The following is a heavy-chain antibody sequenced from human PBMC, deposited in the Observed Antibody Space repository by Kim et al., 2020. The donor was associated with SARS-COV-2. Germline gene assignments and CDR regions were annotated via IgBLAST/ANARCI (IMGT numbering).Heavy chain of an antibody. J-gene: IGHJ3*02. CDR3: NPAFDI. V-gene: IGHV3-15*01. CDR2: TDGGTT. Sequence: TDGGTTDYAAPVKGRFTISRDDSKNTLYLQMNSLKAEDTAVYYCNPAFDIWGQGTMVTVSS.